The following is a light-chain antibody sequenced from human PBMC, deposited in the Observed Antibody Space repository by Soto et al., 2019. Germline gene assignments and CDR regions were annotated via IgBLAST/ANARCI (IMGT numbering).Light chain of an antibody. CDR3: QQYSTSSPA. Sequence: DIQMTQSPSTLSASVGDRVTITCRASQSISSWLAWYQQKPGKATKVLIYKASTLDSGVPSRFSGSGSGTEVTLTISSLQPDDFATYYCQQYSTSSPAFGQGTKVEIK. CDR2: KAS. CDR1: QSISSW. V-gene: IGKV1-5*03. J-gene: IGKJ1*01.